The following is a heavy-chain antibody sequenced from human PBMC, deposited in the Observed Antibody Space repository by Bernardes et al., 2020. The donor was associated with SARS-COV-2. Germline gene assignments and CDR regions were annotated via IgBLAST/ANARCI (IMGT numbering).Heavy chain of an antibody. V-gene: IGHV3-21*01. D-gene: IGHD7-27*01. CDR3: ARVDHSNLYFFDS. CDR2: ISTAGTNI. CDR1: GFTFSSYS. J-gene: IGHJ4*02. Sequence: GGSLRLSCGTSGFTFSSYSMHWVRQAPGKGLEWVSSISTAGTNISYADSVRGRFTISRDNARNSLYLQMGSLRAEDTAVYYCARVDHSNLYFFDSWRQATLVTVS.